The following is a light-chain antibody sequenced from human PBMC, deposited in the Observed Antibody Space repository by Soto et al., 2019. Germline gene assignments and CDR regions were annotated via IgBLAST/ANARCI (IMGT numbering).Light chain of an antibody. CDR1: SSDVGGYNF. V-gene: IGLV2-14*01. Sequence: QSALTQPASVSGSPGQAITISCTGTSSDVGGYNFVSWYQQYPGKAPKLMLFEISDRPSGVSNRFSGSKSGNTASLTISGLQADDEADYYCSSYTSNTTRVFGGGTKLTV. CDR2: EIS. CDR3: SSYTSNTTRV. J-gene: IGLJ3*02.